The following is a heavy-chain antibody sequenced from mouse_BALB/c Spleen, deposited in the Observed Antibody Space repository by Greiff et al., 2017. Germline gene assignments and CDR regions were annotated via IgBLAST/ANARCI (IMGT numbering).Heavy chain of an antibody. D-gene: IGHD1-1*01. J-gene: IGHJ3*01. Sequence: VQLQQSGPELVKPGASVKISCKASGYSFTGYFMNWVMQSHGKSLEWIGRINPYNGDTFYNQKFKGKATLTVDKSSSTAHMELRSLASEDSAVYYCARGRNGSSSAWFAYWGQGTLVTVSA. CDR1: GYSFTGYF. V-gene: IGHV1-20*02. CDR3: ARGRNGSSSAWFAY. CDR2: INPYNGDT.